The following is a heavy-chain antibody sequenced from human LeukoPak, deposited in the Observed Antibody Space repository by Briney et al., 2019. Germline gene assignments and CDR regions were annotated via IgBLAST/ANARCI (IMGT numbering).Heavy chain of an antibody. J-gene: IGHJ4*02. V-gene: IGHV1-8*01. Sequence: VASVKVSCKASGYTFTSYDINWVRQATGQGLEWMGWMNPNRGNTGYAQKFQGRVTMTRNTSISTAYMELSSLRSEDTAVYYCARAPDPLGYCSSTSCYEPDYWGQGTLVTVSS. D-gene: IGHD2-2*01. CDR2: MNPNRGNT. CDR3: ARAPDPLGYCSSTSCYEPDY. CDR1: GYTFTSYD.